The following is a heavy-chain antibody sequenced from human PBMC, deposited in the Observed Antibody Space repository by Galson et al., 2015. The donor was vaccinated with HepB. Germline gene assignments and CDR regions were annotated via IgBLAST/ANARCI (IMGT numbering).Heavy chain of an antibody. CDR2: INAGNGNT. CDR3: ARRATTVTTLYYFDY. Sequence: SVKVSCKASGYTFTSYAMHWVRQAPGQRLEWMGWINAGNGNTKYSQKFQGRVTITRDTSASTAYMELSSLRSEDTAVYYCARRATTVTTLYYFDYWDQGTLVTVSS. D-gene: IGHD4-17*01. J-gene: IGHJ4*02. CDR1: GYTFTSYA. V-gene: IGHV1-3*01.